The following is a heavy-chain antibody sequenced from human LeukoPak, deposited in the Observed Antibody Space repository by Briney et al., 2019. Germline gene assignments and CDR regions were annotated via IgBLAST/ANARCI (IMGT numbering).Heavy chain of an antibody. CDR3: AKDAGYYGPELLYLGYFDY. Sequence: SGGSLRLSCAASGFIFDDYGMNWVRQAPGKGLEWVSGINRDGGSTGYADTVNGTFTNSRDNSKDSLYLQMNSLRAADTAVYYCAKDAGYYGPELLYLGYFDYWGQGTLVTVSS. CDR1: GFIFDDYG. V-gene: IGHV3-20*04. CDR2: INRDGGST. J-gene: IGHJ4*02. D-gene: IGHD3-10*01.